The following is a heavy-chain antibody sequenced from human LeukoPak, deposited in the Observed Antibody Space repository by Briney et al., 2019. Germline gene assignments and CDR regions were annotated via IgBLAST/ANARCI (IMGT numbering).Heavy chain of an antibody. CDR2: ISSSSSSYI. CDR3: AREISVAGLPI. D-gene: IGHD6-19*01. Sequence: GGSLRLSWAASGFTFSSYSMNWVRQAPGKGLEWVSSISSSSSSYIYYADSVKGRFTISRDNAKNSLYLQMNSLRAEDTAVYYCAREISVAGLPIWGQGTMVTVSS. J-gene: IGHJ3*02. V-gene: IGHV3-21*01. CDR1: GFTFSSYS.